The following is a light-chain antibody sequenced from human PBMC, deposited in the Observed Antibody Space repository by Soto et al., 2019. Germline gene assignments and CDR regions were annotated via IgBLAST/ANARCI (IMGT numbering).Light chain of an antibody. V-gene: IGKV3D-20*02. CDR1: QSVSSSY. CDR2: GAS. J-gene: IGKJ1*01. CDR3: QQYNNWPT. Sequence: DTVLTQSPATLSLSPGERATLSCRASQSVSSSYLAWYQQKPGQAPRLLIYGASSRATGIPDRFSGYGSGTDFTLTISSLQSEDFAVYYCQQYNNWPTFGQGTKVDI.